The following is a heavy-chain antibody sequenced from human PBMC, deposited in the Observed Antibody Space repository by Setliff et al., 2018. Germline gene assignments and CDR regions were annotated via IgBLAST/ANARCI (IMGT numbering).Heavy chain of an antibody. V-gene: IGHV7-4-1*02. D-gene: IGHD3-3*01. J-gene: IGHJ5*02. Sequence: ASVKVSCKASAYTFTSYAMNWVRQAPGQGLEWMGWINTNTGNPTYAQGFTGRFVFSLDPSVGTAYLQISSLKAEDTAVYYCARGPLHYDFWSGYYTVSWFDPWGQGTLVTVSS. CDR1: AYTFTSYA. CDR3: ARGPLHYDFWSGYYTVSWFDP. CDR2: INTNTGNP.